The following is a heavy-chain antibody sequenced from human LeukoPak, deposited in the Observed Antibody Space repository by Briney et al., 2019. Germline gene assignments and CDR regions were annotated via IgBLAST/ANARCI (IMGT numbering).Heavy chain of an antibody. CDR1: VYTFISYS. CDR2: INTNTVNP. J-gene: IGHJ6*03. V-gene: IGHV7-4-1*02. D-gene: IGHD6-13*01. CDR3: ARSIGAAGYMDV. Sequence: GASVKVSCKASVYTFISYSMNWVRQAPGQGLERRGWINTNTVNPTYALGFTGRFVFSLDTSVSTAYLQISSLKAEDTAVYYCARSIGAAGYMDVWGKGTTVSVSS.